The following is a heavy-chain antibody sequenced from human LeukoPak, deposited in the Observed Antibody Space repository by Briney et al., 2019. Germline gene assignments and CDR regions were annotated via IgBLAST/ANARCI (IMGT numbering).Heavy chain of an antibody. Sequence: GGSLRLSCAASGFTFSSFTMSWVRQAPGKGLKWVSGIGGSGGSTTYADSVKGRFTISRDNSKNTLYLQMNSLRADDTAVYYCALLQLARQFDYWGQGTLVTVSS. D-gene: IGHD6-13*01. J-gene: IGHJ4*02. CDR2: IGGSGGST. V-gene: IGHV3-23*01. CDR1: GFTFSSFT. CDR3: ALLQLARQFDY.